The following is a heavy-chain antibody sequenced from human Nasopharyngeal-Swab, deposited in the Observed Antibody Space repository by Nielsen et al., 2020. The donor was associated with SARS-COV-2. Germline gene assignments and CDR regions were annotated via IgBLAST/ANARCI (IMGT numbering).Heavy chain of an antibody. CDR1: GFTFGDYA. V-gene: IGHV3-49*04. CDR3: TRTDDFWSGYSIFDY. CDR2: IRSKAYGGTT. J-gene: IGHJ4*02. D-gene: IGHD3-3*01. Sequence: GESLKISCPASGFTFGDYAMSWVRQAPGKGLEWVGFIRSKAYGGTTEYAASVKGRFTISRDDSKSIAYLQMNSLKTEDTAVYYCTRTDDFWSGYSIFDYWGQGTLVTVSS.